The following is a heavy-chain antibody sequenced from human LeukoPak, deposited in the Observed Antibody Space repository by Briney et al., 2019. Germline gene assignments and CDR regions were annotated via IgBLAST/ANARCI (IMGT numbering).Heavy chain of an antibody. CDR1: GYTLTGYY. D-gene: IGHD3-22*01. V-gene: IGHV1-2*02. CDR3: ARDRGYDSNGYQYYFDY. Sequence: ASVKVSCKASGYTLTGYYMHWVRQAPGQGLEWMGWINPNSGGTNYAQKFQGRVTMTRDTSISTAYMELSRLRSDDTAVYYCARDRGYDSNGYQYYFDYWGQGTLVTVSS. J-gene: IGHJ4*02. CDR2: INPNSGGT.